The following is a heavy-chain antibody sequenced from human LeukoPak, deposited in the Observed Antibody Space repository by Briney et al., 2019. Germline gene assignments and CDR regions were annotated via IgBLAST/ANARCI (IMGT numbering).Heavy chain of an antibody. V-gene: IGHV3-21*01. CDR1: GFTFSTYT. J-gene: IGHJ4*02. CDR2: IGGGGRYI. CDR3: ARVSRVAYTSSWYLDY. Sequence: GGSLRLSCAASGFTFSTYTMNWVRQAPGKGLEWVSSIGGGGRYIYYADSMQGRFTISRDDAKNSLFLQMHSLSAEDTALYYCARVSRVAYTSSWYLDYWGQGTLVTVSS. D-gene: IGHD6-13*01.